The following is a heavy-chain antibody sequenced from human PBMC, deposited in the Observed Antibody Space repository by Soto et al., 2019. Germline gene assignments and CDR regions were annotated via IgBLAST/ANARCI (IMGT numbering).Heavy chain of an antibody. CDR3: ARSGYYNHFSYYYGMDV. D-gene: IGHD3-9*01. Sequence: SETLSLTCTVSGGSISSSSYYWGWIRQPPGKGLEWTGSIYYSGSTYYNPSLKSRVTISVDTSKNQFSLKLSSVTAADTAVYYCARSGYYNHFSYYYGMDVWGQGTTLTVSS. V-gene: IGHV4-39*01. CDR2: IYYSGST. CDR1: GGSISSSSYY. J-gene: IGHJ6*02.